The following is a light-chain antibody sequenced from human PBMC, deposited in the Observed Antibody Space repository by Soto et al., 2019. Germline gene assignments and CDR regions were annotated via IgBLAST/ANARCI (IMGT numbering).Light chain of an antibody. CDR3: CSYADGGIYF. J-gene: IGLJ1*01. Sequence: QSVLTQPPSVSGAPGQRVTISCTGSSSNIGAGYDVHWYQQLPGTAPKLLIYGNSNRPSGVPDRFSGSKSGTSASLAITGLQAEDEADYYCCSYADGGIYFFGTGTKVTVL. CDR1: SSNIGAGYD. CDR2: GNS. V-gene: IGLV1-40*01.